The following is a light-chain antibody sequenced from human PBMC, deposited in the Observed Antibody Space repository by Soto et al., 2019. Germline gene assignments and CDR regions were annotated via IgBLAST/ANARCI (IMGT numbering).Light chain of an antibody. CDR2: AAS. J-gene: IGKJ1*01. Sequence: TQMTQSPLSLPAYVGEKIIITCRASRDVGRDVSWYQQNPGQAPKTLIYAASNLYTGVPSRVRGSRSGTEFTLTISSLQPEDFESYYCLQDYGDSWTVGQGTKVEI. V-gene: IGKV1-6*01. CDR1: RDVGRD. CDR3: LQDYGDSWT.